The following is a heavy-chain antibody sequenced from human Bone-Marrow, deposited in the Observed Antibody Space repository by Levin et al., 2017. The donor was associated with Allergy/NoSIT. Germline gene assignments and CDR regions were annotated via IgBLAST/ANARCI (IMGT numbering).Heavy chain of an antibody. CDR3: ATSGYNWHPTHFDN. D-gene: IGHD1-1*01. Sequence: PGGSLRLSCAASGLTLSKFAMSWVRQAPGKGLEWVAVVSGSGGGTDYAPSVRGRFTISRDNSKNAIYLQMTDLSGEDTAVYYCATSGYNWHPTHFDNWGQGSLVIVSS. V-gene: IGHV3-23*01. CDR1: GLTLSKFA. J-gene: IGHJ4*02. CDR2: VSGSGGGT.